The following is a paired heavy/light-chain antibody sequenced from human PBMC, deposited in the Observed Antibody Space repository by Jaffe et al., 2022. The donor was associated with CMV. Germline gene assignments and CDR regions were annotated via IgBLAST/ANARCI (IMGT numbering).Light chain of an antibody. V-gene: IGKV1-17*01. CDR1: QGIGND. CDR2: AAS. J-gene: IGKJ3*01. CDR3: LQHNSYPLT. Sequence: DIQMTQSPSSLSASVGDRVTITCRASQGIGNDLGWYQQKPGKAPKRLIYAASSLQSGVPSRFSGSGSGTEFTLTISSLQPEDFATYYCLQHNSYPLTFGPGTKVDIK.
Heavy chain of an antibody. J-gene: IGHJ6*02. CDR3: AILGFWSGYYDPYSYRMDV. CDR1: GFTFSNYG. D-gene: IGHD3-3*01. Sequence: QVQLVESGGGVVQPGRSLRLSCVASGFTFSNYGMHWVRQAPGKGLAWVAGTWYDGSNKYYADSVKGRFTISKDNSKNTLYLQMNSLRAEDTAVYYCAILGFWSGYYDPYSYRMDVWGQGTTVTVSS. CDR2: TWYDGSNK. V-gene: IGHV3-33*01.